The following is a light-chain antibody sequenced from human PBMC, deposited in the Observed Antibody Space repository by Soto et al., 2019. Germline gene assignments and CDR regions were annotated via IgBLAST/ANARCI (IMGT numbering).Light chain of an antibody. V-gene: IGKV3-20*01. CDR3: QQYGTSPLT. CDR2: GAS. Sequence: EIVLTQSPGTLSLSPGERATLSCRASQSVSINYLAWYQQKPGQAPRLLIYGASSRATGIPDRFSGSGSGTDFTLTISRLDPEDFAVYYCQQYGTSPLTFGPGTKVDIK. J-gene: IGKJ3*01. CDR1: QSVSINY.